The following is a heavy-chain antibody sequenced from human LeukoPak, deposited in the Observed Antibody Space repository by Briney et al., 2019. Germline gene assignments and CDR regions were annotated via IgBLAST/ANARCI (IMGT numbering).Heavy chain of an antibody. J-gene: IGHJ5*02. CDR1: GGSISSYY. V-gene: IGHV4-59*01. Sequence: SETLSLTCTVSGGSISSYYWSWIRQPPGKGLEWIGYIYYSGSTNYNPSLKSRVTISVDTSKNQFSLKLSSVTAADTAVYYCARARGGDSRLRVNWFDPGGQGTLVTVSS. CDR3: ARARGGDSRLRVNWFDP. D-gene: IGHD2-21*02. CDR2: IYYSGST.